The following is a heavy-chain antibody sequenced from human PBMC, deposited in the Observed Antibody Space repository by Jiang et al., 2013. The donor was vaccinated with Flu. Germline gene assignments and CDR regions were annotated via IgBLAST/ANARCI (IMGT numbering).Heavy chain of an antibody. D-gene: IGHD2-21*02. CDR1: GFTFSSYW. CDR2: IKQDGSEK. CDR3: ARAPYCGGDCLCYDY. Sequence: RLSCAASGFTFSSYWMSWVRQAPGKGLEWVANIKQDGSEKYYVDSVKGRFTISRDNAKNSLYLQMNSLRAEDTAVYYCARAPYCGGDCLCYDYWGQGTLVTVSS. V-gene: IGHV3-7*03. J-gene: IGHJ4*02.